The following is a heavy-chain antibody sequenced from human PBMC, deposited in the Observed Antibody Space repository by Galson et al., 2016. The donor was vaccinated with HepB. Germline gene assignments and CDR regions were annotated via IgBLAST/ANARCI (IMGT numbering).Heavy chain of an antibody. CDR1: GASITNTNYY. J-gene: IGHJ4*02. CDR3: ARHVIETLGGGPTTNTPDF. CDR2: IYYRGIT. Sequence: ETLSLTCSVSGASITNTNYYWGWIRQPPGKGLEWIGSIYYRGITYYKPSLKSRVTISVDTSKNQFSLNLSSVTAADTAVYYCARHVIETLGGGPTTNTPDFWGQGTLVTVSS. D-gene: IGHD2-21*01. V-gene: IGHV4-39*01.